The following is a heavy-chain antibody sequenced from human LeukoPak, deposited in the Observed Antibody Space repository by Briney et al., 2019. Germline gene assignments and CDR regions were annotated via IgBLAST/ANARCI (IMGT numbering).Heavy chain of an antibody. D-gene: IGHD5-18*01. J-gene: IGHJ6*03. CDR2: IYYSGST. CDR1: GGSISSSNYY. Sequence: PSETLSLTCTVSGGSISSSNYYWGWIRQPPGKGLEWIGSIYYSGSTYYNPSLKSRVTISVDTSKNQFSLKLSSVTAADTAVFYCAKGIGYSYGDYYYYMDVWGKGTTVTVSS. V-gene: IGHV4-39*07. CDR3: AKGIGYSYGDYYYYMDV.